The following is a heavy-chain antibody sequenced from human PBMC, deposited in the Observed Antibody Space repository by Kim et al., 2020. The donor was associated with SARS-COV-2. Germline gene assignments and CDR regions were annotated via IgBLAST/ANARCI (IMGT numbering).Heavy chain of an antibody. J-gene: IGHJ6*02. D-gene: IGHD3-9*01. CDR1: GYSFTSYW. Sequence: GESLKISCKGSGYSFTSYWIGWVRQMPGKGLEWMGIIYPGDSDTRYSPSFQGQVTISADKSISTAYLQWSSLKASDTAMYYCARHIFSIRLEVYYYGMDVWGQGTTVTVSS. CDR3: ARHIFSIRLEVYYYGMDV. CDR2: IYPGDSDT. V-gene: IGHV5-51*01.